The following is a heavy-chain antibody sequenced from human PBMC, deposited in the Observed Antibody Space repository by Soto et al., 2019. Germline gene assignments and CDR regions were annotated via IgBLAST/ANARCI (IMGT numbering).Heavy chain of an antibody. J-gene: IGHJ6*02. CDR2: ISRSSTGI. Sequence: EVQLVESGGGLVQPGGSLRLSCAASGFTFSLYSMSWVRQAPGKGLEWVSYISRSSTGIHYADSVKGRLTISRDDTTNSMHLQMNSLRDGDTAVYYCARAVTWGLDVWGQGTTVSISS. V-gene: IGHV3-48*02. D-gene: IGHD3-10*01. CDR3: ARAVTWGLDV. CDR1: GFTFSLYS.